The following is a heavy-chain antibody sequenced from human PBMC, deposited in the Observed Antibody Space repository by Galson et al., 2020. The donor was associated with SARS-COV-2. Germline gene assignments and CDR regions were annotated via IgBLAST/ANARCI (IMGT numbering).Heavy chain of an antibody. D-gene: IGHD6-19*01. J-gene: IGHJ6*02. Sequence: ASVKVSCKASGYTFTSYYMHWVRQAPGQGLEWMGIINPSGGSTSYAQKFQGRVTMTRDTSTSTVYMELSSLRPEDTAVYYCARVRGGDSSGWYVGLGYYYGMDVWGQGTTVTVSS. CDR2: INPSGGST. CDR1: GYTFTSYY. V-gene: IGHV1-46*01. CDR3: ARVRGGDSSGWYVGLGYYYGMDV.